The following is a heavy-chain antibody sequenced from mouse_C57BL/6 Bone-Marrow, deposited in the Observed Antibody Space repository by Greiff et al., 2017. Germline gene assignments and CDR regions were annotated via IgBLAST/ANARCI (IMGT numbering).Heavy chain of an antibody. V-gene: IGHV1-54*01. CDR1: GYAFNNSL. CDR3: ARGGSSSYGEYYFDY. Sequence: VQLQQSGAELVRPGTSVKVSCKASGYAFNNSLIEWVKQRPGQGLEWIGGINPGSGGTKYNEKLKGKATMTADKSSSTAYMQLSSLTSEDSAFYFCARGGSSSYGEYYFDYWGQGTTLTVSS. CDR2: INPGSGGT. D-gene: IGHD1-1*01. J-gene: IGHJ2*01.